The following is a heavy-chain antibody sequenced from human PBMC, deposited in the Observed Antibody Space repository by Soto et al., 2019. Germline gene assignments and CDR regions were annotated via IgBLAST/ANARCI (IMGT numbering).Heavy chain of an antibody. CDR2: MYAGGDT. CDR3: AKDKHHSSSWETTY. D-gene: IGHD6-13*01. Sequence: GGSLRLSCGASGLSVSDNYMGWVRQAPGGGLEWVSVMYAGGDTHYADSVKGRFTISRDKSENTLYLQMNSLRDEDTGVYYCAKDKHHSSSWETTYWGQGTLVTVSS. J-gene: IGHJ4*02. V-gene: IGHV3-53*01. CDR1: GLSVSDNY.